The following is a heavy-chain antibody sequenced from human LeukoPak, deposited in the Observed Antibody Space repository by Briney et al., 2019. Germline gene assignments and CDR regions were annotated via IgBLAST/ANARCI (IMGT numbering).Heavy chain of an antibody. CDR2: ISAYGNT. CDR1: GYTFTIYG. D-gene: IGHD2/OR15-2a*01. J-gene: IGHJ4*02. CDR3: ARGVIGYYFDY. V-gene: IGHV1-18*01. Sequence: ASVKVSCKTSGYTFTIYGISWVRQAPGQGLEWMGLISAYGNTNYAQNLQGRVTMTTDTSTSTAYMELRSLRSDDTAVYYCARGVIGYYFDYWGQGTLVTVSS.